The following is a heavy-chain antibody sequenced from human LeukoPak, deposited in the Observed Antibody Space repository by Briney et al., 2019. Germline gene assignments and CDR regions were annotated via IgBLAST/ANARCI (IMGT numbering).Heavy chain of an antibody. CDR2: MHYSGSS. J-gene: IGHJ2*01. Sequence: SETLSLTCTVSGGSVSNGSYYWSWIRQPPGKGLEWIGNMHYSGSSNYKPSLKSRVTISVDSSMNQFSLLLTSATAADTAVYYCARDSLLRGSGWDYWYFDLWGRGTLVTVSS. V-gene: IGHV4-61*01. D-gene: IGHD6-25*01. CDR3: ARDSLLRGSGWDYWYFDL. CDR1: GGSVSNGSYY.